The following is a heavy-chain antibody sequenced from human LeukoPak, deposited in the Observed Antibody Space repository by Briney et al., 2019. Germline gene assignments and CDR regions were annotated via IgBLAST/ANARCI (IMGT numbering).Heavy chain of an antibody. D-gene: IGHD3-22*01. V-gene: IGHV4-38-2*02. CDR2: IYHSGFT. Sequence: PSETLSLTCTVSGYSIGTGYYWGWIRQPPGKRLEWIGSIYHSGFTYYNPSLKSRVTISMDTSKNQFSLKLSPVTAADTAFYYCAGKYYLDSSAYFYVDYWGQGTLVTVSS. J-gene: IGHJ4*02. CDR3: AGKYYLDSSAYFYVDY. CDR1: GYSIGTGYY.